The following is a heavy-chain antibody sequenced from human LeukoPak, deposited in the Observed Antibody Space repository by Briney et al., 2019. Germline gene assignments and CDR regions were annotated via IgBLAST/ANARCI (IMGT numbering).Heavy chain of an antibody. CDR2: MYSSGTT. CDR3: ARDEGRHGFDD. J-gene: IGHJ4*02. V-gene: IGHV4-61*02. CDR1: GASITSGKSY. Sequence: SPQTLSLSCSVSGASITSGKSYWSWIRQPAGKRPEFVGRMYSSGTTNYNPSVRSRVTISVDTSKNLFTLNLTSVTAADTAVYYCARDEGRHGFDDWGPGTLVTVSS. D-gene: IGHD3-10*01.